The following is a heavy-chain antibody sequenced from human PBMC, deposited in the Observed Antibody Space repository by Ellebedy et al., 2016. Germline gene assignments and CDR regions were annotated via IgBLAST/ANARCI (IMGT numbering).Heavy chain of an antibody. Sequence: GGSLRLXXAASGFTVSSRHMDWVRQAPGKGLEWVAVISYDGSNKYYADSVKGRFTISRDNSKNTLYLQMNSLRAEDTAVYYCAKDIYSGYSSSVDYWGQGTLVTVSS. J-gene: IGHJ4*02. CDR3: AKDIYSGYSSSVDY. CDR1: GFTVSSRH. D-gene: IGHD5-12*01. CDR2: ISYDGSNK. V-gene: IGHV3-30*18.